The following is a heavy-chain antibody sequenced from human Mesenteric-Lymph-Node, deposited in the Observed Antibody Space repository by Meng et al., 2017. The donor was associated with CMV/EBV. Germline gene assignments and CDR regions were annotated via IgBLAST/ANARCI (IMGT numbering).Heavy chain of an antibody. D-gene: IGHD2-2*01. CDR1: GFTFSSYA. Sequence: GESLKISCAASGFTFSSYAIHWVRQAPGKGLEWVAFIRYDGRNKFYADSVKGRFTISRDNSKNTLSMQMNSLRAEDTAVYYCAKDDCDITNCWQYYGLDVWGQGTTVTVSS. CDR2: IRYDGRNK. V-gene: IGHV3-30*02. J-gene: IGHJ6*02. CDR3: AKDDCDITNCWQYYGLDV.